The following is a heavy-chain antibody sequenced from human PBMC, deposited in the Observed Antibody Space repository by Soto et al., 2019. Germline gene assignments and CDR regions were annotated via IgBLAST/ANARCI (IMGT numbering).Heavy chain of an antibody. V-gene: IGHV3-48*02. CDR3: ARWYSSRGYFDY. D-gene: IGHD6-13*01. J-gene: IGHJ4*02. Sequence: SVKGRFTFSRDNAKNSLNLQMNSLRDEDTAVYYCARWYSSRGYFDYWGQGTLVTVSS.